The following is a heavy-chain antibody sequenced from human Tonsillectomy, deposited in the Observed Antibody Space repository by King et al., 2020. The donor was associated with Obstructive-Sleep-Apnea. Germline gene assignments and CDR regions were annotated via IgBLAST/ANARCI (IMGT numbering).Heavy chain of an antibody. D-gene: IGHD6-6*01. Sequence: VQLVESGGGVVQPGGSLRLSCAASGFTFSSSGMHWVRQAPGKGLEWVTFIRYDGSNEYYADSAKGRFSVSRDNSKNALFLQMNNLSAEDTAVYYCAKDNSNWSFDYWGQGILVTVSS. CDR1: GFTFSSSG. J-gene: IGHJ4*02. V-gene: IGHV3-30*02. CDR2: IRYDGSNE. CDR3: AKDNSNWSFDY.